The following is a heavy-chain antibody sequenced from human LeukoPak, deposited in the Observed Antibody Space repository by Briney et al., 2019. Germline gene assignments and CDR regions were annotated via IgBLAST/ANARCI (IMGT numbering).Heavy chain of an antibody. V-gene: IGHV3-21*01. Sequence: GGSLRLSCAASGFTFSSYSMNWVRQAPGKGLQWVSSISSSSSYIYYAGSVKGRFTISKDNAKKSLYLQMNSLRAEDTAVYYCARMGLPNAWDYWGQGTLVTVSS. D-gene: IGHD1-1*01. CDR3: ARMGLPNAWDY. CDR2: ISSSSSYI. CDR1: GFTFSSYS. J-gene: IGHJ4*02.